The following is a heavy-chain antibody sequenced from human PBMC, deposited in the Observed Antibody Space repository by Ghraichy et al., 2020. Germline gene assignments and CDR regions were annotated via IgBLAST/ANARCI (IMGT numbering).Heavy chain of an antibody. J-gene: IGHJ5*02. CDR1: GYTFTSYD. Sequence: ASVKVSCKASGYTFTSYDMNWVRQAAGQGFEWLGWISPKSDDTGYAQKFQDRLTLTWDTSKSTAYMELSRLTSADTATYYCARDEGGSPDWFDTWGQGSHVSVSS. V-gene: IGHV1-8*01. D-gene: IGHD6-13*01. CDR3: ARDEGGSPDWFDT. CDR2: ISPKSDDT.